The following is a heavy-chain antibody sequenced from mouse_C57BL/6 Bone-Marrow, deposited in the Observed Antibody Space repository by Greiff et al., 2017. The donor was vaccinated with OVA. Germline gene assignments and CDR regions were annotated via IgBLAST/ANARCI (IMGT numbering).Heavy chain of an antibody. J-gene: IGHJ2*01. CDR2: IYPGDGDT. D-gene: IGHD2-4*01. V-gene: IGHV1-82*01. Sequence: VQLKESGPELVKPGASVKISCKASGYAFSSSWMNWVKQRPGKGLEWIGRIYPGDGDTNYNGKFKGKATLTADKSSSTAYMQLSSLTSEDSAVYFCARGIYYDYDGFDYWGQGTTLTVSS. CDR3: ARGIYYDYDGFDY. CDR1: GYAFSSSW.